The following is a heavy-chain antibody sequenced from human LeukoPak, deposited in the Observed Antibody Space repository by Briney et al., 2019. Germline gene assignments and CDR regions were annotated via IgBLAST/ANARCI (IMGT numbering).Heavy chain of an antibody. CDR2: IKQDGSEK. D-gene: IGHD4-17*01. J-gene: IGHJ4*02. V-gene: IGHV3-7*01. Sequence: PGGSLRLSCAASGFTFSSYWMSWARQAPGKGLEWVANIKQDGSEKYYVDSVKGRFTISRDNAKNSLYLQMNSLRAEDTAVYYCARDPASHDYGDYYFDYWGQGTLVTVSS. CDR1: GFTFSSYW. CDR3: ARDPASHDYGDYYFDY.